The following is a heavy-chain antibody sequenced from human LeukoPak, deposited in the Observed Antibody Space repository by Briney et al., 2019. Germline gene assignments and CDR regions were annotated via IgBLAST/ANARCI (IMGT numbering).Heavy chain of an antibody. CDR1: GYTFTGYY. Sequence: ASVKVSCKASGYTFTGYYIHWVRQAPGQGLEWMGIINPSGGGTSYAQKFQGRVTMTRDTSTSTFYMELSSLRSEDTAVYYCARKIAAPNKGFDYWGQGTLVTVSS. CDR3: ARKIAAPNKGFDY. CDR2: INPSGGGT. V-gene: IGHV1-46*01. J-gene: IGHJ4*02. D-gene: IGHD6-6*01.